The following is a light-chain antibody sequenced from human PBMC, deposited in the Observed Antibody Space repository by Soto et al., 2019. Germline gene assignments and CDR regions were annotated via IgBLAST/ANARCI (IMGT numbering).Light chain of an antibody. J-gene: IGLJ1*01. V-gene: IGLV2-18*01. CDR3: SLYSSNGSLI. Sequence: QSALTQPHSVSGSPGQSINISCIATTTDSHNDNSDSSYQQHPRTAPTIILYYVNNRPSGATDRFSGSTSGNTASLTISGSQAEDETDYFCSLYSSNGSLIFGPGTKV. CDR2: YVN. CDR1: TTDSHNDNS.